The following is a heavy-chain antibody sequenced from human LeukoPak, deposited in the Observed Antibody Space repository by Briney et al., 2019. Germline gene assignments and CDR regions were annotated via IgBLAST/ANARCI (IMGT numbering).Heavy chain of an antibody. CDR1: GGSISSGSYY. J-gene: IGHJ3*02. D-gene: IGHD3-10*01. CDR2: IYTSGST. Sequence: SETLSLTCTVSGGSISSGSYYWSWIRQPAGKGLEWIGRIYTSGSTNYNPSLKSRVTMSVDTSKNQFSLKLSSVTAADTAVYYCAREWFGESDAFDIWGQGTMVTVSS. V-gene: IGHV4-61*02. CDR3: AREWFGESDAFDI.